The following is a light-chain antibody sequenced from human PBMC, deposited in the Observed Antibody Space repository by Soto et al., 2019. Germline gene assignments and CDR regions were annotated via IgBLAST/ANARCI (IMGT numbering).Light chain of an antibody. CDR1: QSVSSN. CDR3: QQYINWPPTFT. V-gene: IGKV3-15*01. J-gene: IGKJ2*01. Sequence: EILMTQSPATLSVSPGERVTLSCRASQSVSSNLAWYQQKPGQAPRLLIFGASTRATGIPARFSGSGSGTEFTLAISSLQSEDFAVYYCQQYINWPPTFTFGQGTKLEIK. CDR2: GAS.